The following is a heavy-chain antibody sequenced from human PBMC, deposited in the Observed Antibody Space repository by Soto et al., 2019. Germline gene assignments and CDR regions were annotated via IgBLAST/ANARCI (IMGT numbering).Heavy chain of an antibody. CDR3: TTVGYPGSY. D-gene: IGHD5-18*01. CDR1: GFTFSSYA. J-gene: IGHJ4*02. CDR2: ISGSGGST. V-gene: IGHV3-23*01. Sequence: GGSLRLSCAASGFTFSSYAMSWVRQAPGKGLEWVSAISGSGGSTYYAAPVKGRFTISRDDSKNTLYLQMNSLKTDDTAVYYCTTVGYPGSYWGQGTLVTVSS.